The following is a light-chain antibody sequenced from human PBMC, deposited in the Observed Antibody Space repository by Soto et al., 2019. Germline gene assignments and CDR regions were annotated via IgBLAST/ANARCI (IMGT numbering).Light chain of an antibody. Sequence: DIQMTQAPTSPSASVGDRVTNTCQASQDISNYLNWYQQKPGKAPKLLIYDASNLETGVPSRFSGSGSGTDFTFTISSLQPEDIATYYCQQYDNLLWFGQGTRLEIK. J-gene: IGKJ5*01. CDR2: DAS. CDR1: QDISNY. CDR3: QQYDNLLW. V-gene: IGKV1-33*01.